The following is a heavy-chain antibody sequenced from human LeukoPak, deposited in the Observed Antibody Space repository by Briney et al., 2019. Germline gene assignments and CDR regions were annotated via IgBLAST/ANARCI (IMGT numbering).Heavy chain of an antibody. CDR3: ATQITPYSSSWYLDY. Sequence: ASVKVSCKVSGYTLTELSMHWVRQAPGKGLEWMGGFDPEDGETIYAQKFQGRVTMTEDTSTDTAYMELSSLRSEDTAVYYCATQITPYSSSWYLDYWGQGTLVTVSS. CDR1: GYTLTELS. V-gene: IGHV1-24*01. J-gene: IGHJ4*02. CDR2: FDPEDGET. D-gene: IGHD6-13*01.